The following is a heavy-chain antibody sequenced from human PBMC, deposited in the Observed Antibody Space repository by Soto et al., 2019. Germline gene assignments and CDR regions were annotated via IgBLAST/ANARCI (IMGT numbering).Heavy chain of an antibody. CDR3: AKDGAWDFWSSYQAGYYGVDV. Sequence: SETLSLTCSVSGDSVSSGRYFWSWIRQSPVKGLEWIGNIYYSGSTNLNPSLKSRVTMSLATSKNQFSLKLSSVTAADTAVYYCAKDGAWDFWSSYQAGYYGVDVWGQGTTVNVSS. CDR1: GDSVSSGRYF. CDR2: IYYSGST. V-gene: IGHV4-61*01. J-gene: IGHJ6*02. D-gene: IGHD3-3*01.